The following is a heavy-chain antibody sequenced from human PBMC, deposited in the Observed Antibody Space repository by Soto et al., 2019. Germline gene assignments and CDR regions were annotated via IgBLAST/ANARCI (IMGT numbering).Heavy chain of an antibody. D-gene: IGHD1-20*01. J-gene: IGHJ4*02. CDR2: VHHSGGA. Sequence: PSETLSLTCVVSEKSMSRGFVWCGVRHAPGERRESCGEVHHSGGALYNPSLSSRGTVSGDVFSNKFFLGVRSVGAADTAVYYCARAGRYNLNSWGQGTPVTVSS. CDR3: ARAGRYNLNS. CDR1: EKSMSRGFV. V-gene: IGHV4-4*02.